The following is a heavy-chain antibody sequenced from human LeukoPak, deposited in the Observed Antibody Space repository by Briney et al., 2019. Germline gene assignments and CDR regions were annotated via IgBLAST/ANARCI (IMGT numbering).Heavy chain of an antibody. D-gene: IGHD3-10*01. V-gene: IGHV3-23*01. CDR2: ISGSGGST. CDR3: AKARDYYGSGSYYDY. CDR1: GFTFSSYA. J-gene: IGHJ4*02. Sequence: PGGSLRLSCAASGFTFSSYAMSWVRQAPGKGLEWVSAISGSGGSTYYADSVKGRFTISRDNSKNTLYQQMNSLRAEDTAVYYCAKARDYYGSGSYYDYWGQGTLVTVSS.